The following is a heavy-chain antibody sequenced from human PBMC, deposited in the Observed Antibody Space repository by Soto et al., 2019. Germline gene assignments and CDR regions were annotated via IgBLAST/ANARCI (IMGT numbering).Heavy chain of an antibody. D-gene: IGHD3-22*01. J-gene: IGHJ4*02. Sequence: SVKVSCKASGGTFSSYAISWVRQAPGQGLEWIGGIIPIFGTANYAQKFQGRVTITADESTSTAYMELTSLRSEDTAVYYCAREGYYYDSSGYYRFDYWGQGTLVIVSS. CDR3: AREGYYYDSSGYYRFDY. CDR1: GGTFSSYA. V-gene: IGHV1-69*13. CDR2: IIPIFGTA.